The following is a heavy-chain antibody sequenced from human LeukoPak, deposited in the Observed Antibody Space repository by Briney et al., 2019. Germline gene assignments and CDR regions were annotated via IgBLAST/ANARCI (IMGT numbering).Heavy chain of an antibody. D-gene: IGHD6-19*01. CDR2: IYYSGST. CDR3: ARYHQYSSAWYLDY. V-gene: IGHV4-59*01. Sequence: SETLSLTCTVSGGSISSYYWSWIRQTPGKGLEWIGDIYYSGSTNYNPSLKSRVTISVDTSKNQFSLKLSSVTAADTAVYYCARYHQYSSAWYLDYWGQGALVTVSS. J-gene: IGHJ4*02. CDR1: GGSISSYY.